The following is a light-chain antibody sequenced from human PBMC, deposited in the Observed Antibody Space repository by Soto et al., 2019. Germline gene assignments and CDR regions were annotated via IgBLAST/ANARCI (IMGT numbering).Light chain of an antibody. Sequence: SVLTQHPSASGSPGQSVTISCTGTKNDIGVYDFVSWYQHHPGKAPRLIIYEVVQRPSGVPDRFSGSKSGNTASLTVSGLQAADESDYFCKSYAGSNTYVFGSGTRVT. J-gene: IGLJ1*01. CDR3: KSYAGSNTYV. CDR1: KNDIGVYDF. V-gene: IGLV2-8*01. CDR2: EVV.